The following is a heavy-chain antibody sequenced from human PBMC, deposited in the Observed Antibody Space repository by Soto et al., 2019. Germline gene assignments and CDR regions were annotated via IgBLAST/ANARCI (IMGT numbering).Heavy chain of an antibody. V-gene: IGHV4-39*07. CDR3: ARGLRWTRTVDF. J-gene: IGHJ4*02. CDR1: GGYITSTSYS. Sequence: QRQLQESGPGLVKPSETLSLTCSVSGGYITSTSYSWGWIRQSPGTGLPWIGRMSFNGNTYYNPSLRGRVAISVDTSKNQFSLKLISVTAGDTAAYYCARGLRWTRTVDFWCQGIVVTVSS. D-gene: IGHD1-1*01. CDR2: MSFNGNT.